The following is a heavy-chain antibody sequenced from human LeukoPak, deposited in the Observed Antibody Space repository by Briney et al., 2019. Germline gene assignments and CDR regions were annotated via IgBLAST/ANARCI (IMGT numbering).Heavy chain of an antibody. CDR2: ISDDGNTK. CDR3: ARGGSYYYFDF. V-gene: IGHV3-30*03. J-gene: IGHJ4*02. Sequence: GGSLRLSCAASGFTFRSYGMQWVRQAPGKGLEWVAYISDDGNTKYYVESVKGRFTVSRDNSKSTLYLQMDSLRAVDTADYYCARGGSYYYFDFWGQGSLVTVPS. D-gene: IGHD1-26*01. CDR1: GFTFRSYG.